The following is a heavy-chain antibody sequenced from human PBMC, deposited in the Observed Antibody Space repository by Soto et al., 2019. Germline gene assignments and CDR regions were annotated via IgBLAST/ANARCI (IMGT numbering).Heavy chain of an antibody. CDR3: ARDFKDRYCSSTSCSHFDY. V-gene: IGHV4-59*01. CDR1: GGSISSYY. J-gene: IGHJ4*02. Sequence: KSSETLSLTCTVSGGSISSYYWSWIRQPPGKGLEWIGYIYYSGSTNYNPSLKSRVTISVDTSKNQFSLKLSSVTAADTAVYYCARDFKDRYCSSTSCSHFDYWGQGTLVTVSS. D-gene: IGHD2-2*01. CDR2: IYYSGST.